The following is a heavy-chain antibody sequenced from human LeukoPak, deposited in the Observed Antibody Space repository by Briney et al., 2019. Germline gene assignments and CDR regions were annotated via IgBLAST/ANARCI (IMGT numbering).Heavy chain of an antibody. D-gene: IGHD3-22*01. CDR2: ISGSGGST. Sequence: PGGSLRLSCAASGFTFSSYAMSWVRQAPGKGLEWVSAISGSGGSTYYADSVKGRFTISRDNSKNTLYLQMNSLRAEDTAVYYCAKDLTARQEGWLRGTEGFDPWGQGTLVTVSS. V-gene: IGHV3-23*01. J-gene: IGHJ5*02. CDR3: AKDLTARQEGWLRGTEGFDP. CDR1: GFTFSSYA.